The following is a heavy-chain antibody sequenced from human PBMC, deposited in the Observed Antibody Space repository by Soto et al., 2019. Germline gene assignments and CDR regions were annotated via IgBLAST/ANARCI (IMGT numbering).Heavy chain of an antibody. CDR1: GFTVSSNY. D-gene: IGHD2-2*01. CDR2: IYSGGST. Sequence: GGSLRLSCAASGFTVSSNYMSWVRQAPGKGLEWVSVIYSGGSTYYADSVKGRFTISRDNSKNTLYLQMNSLRAEDTAVYYCARGVPVVVPAARYYYYGMDVWGQGTTVTVSS. CDR3: ARGVPVVVPAARYYYYGMDV. V-gene: IGHV3-53*01. J-gene: IGHJ6*02.